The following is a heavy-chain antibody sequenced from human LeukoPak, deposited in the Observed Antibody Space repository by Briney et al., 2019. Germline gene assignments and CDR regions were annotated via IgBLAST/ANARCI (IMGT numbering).Heavy chain of an antibody. J-gene: IGHJ4*02. D-gene: IGHD1-1*01. Sequence: GGSLRLSCAASGFTFSSYWMSWVRQAPGKGLEWVANIKQDGSEKYYVDSVKGRFTISRDNAKNSLYLQMNSLRAEDTAAYYCASEGTAYYFDYWGQGTLVTVSS. CDR3: ASEGTAYYFDY. CDR1: GFTFSSYW. V-gene: IGHV3-7*03. CDR2: IKQDGSEK.